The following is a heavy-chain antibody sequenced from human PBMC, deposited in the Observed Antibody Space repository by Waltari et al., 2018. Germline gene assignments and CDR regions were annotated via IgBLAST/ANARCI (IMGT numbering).Heavy chain of an antibody. J-gene: IGHJ4*02. V-gene: IGHV3-7*01. D-gene: IGHD3-10*01. CDR3: AKSRGFEY. CDR1: GLTFSRYW. CDR2: INYDGRQK. Sequence: EVQLVESGGGLVQPGGSLRLSCEVSGLTFSRYWMSWVRQTPGKGLEWVANINYDGRQKYYVDSVKGRFAISRDNAKNSVYLQMNSLRVEDTAVYYCAKSRGFEYWGQGALITVSS.